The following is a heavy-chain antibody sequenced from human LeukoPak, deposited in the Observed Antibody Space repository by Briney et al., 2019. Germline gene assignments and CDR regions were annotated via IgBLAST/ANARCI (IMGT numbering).Heavy chain of an antibody. CDR1: GGSISSNSYY. D-gene: IGHD6-19*01. Sequence: SETLSLTCTVSGGSISSNSYYWGWIRQPLGKGLEWIGSVHYSGSTYYNPSLKSRVTISVDTSTNQFSLKLSSVTAADTAVYYCARVGGWYEDYWGQGTLVTVSS. J-gene: IGHJ4*02. CDR3: ARVGGWYEDY. CDR2: VHYSGST. V-gene: IGHV4-39*07.